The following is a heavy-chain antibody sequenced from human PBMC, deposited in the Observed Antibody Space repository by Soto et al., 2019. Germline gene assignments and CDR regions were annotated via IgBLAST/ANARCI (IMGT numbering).Heavy chain of an antibody. CDR2: IYPGDSDT. J-gene: IGHJ6*02. Sequence: PGESLKISCKGSGYSFTSYWIGWVRQMPGKGLEWMGIIYPGDSDTRYSPSFQGQVTISADKSISTAYLQWSSLKASDTAMYYCARHPASYYYDISGADYYGMDVWGQGTTVTVSS. V-gene: IGHV5-51*01. D-gene: IGHD3-22*01. CDR1: GYSFTSYW. CDR3: ARHPASYYYDISGADYYGMDV.